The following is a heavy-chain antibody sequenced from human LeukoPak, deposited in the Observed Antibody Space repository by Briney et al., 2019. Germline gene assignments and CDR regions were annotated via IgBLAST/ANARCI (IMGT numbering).Heavy chain of an antibody. CDR1: GDSVSSNSAA. CDR3: ARMKYYYGSGNYYPYYFDY. D-gene: IGHD3-10*01. V-gene: IGHV6-1*01. CDR2: TYYRSKWYN. J-gene: IGHJ4*02. Sequence: SQTLSLTCAISGDSVSSNSAAWNWIRQPPSSGLEWLGRTYYRSKWYNYYAVSVRSRITINPDTSKNQFSLQLNSVTPEDTAVYYCARMKYYYGSGNYYPYYFDYWGQGTLVTVSS.